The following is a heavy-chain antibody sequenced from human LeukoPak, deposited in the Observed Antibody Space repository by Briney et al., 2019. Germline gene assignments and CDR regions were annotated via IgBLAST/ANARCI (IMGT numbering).Heavy chain of an antibody. J-gene: IGHJ4*02. D-gene: IGHD6-19*01. Sequence: SETLSLTCTVSGGSISNYYWSWIRQPPGKGLEWIGYIFYSGSTNYNPSLKSRVTISVDTSKNQFSLKLSSVTAADTAVYYCASTSVAGHDWGQGTLVTVSS. CDR1: GGSISNYY. CDR3: ASTSVAGHD. V-gene: IGHV4-59*08. CDR2: IFYSGST.